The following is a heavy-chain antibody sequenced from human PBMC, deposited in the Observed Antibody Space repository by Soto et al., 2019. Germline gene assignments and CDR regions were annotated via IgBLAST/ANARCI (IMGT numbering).Heavy chain of an antibody. CDR2: ISWNSGSI. J-gene: IGHJ4*02. Sequence: GGSLRLSCAASGFTFDDYAMHWVRQAPGKGLEWVSGISWNSGSIGYADSVKGRFTISRDNAKNSLYLQMNSLRAEDTALYYCAKDIVPVPAAPTTFDYWGQGTLVTVSS. D-gene: IGHD2-2*01. V-gene: IGHV3-9*01. CDR1: GFTFDDYA. CDR3: AKDIVPVPAAPTTFDY.